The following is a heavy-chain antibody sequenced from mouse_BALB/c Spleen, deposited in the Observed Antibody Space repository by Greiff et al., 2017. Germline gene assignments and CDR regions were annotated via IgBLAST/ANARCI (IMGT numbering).Heavy chain of an antibody. D-gene: IGHD1-1*01. CDR1: GFNIKDYY. CDR2: IDPENGNT. Sequence: VQLKQSGAELVRPGALVKLSCKASGFNIKDYYMHWVKQRPEQGLEWIGWIDPENGNTIYDPKFQGKASITADTSSNTAYLQLSSLTSEDTAVYYCARERSSWYFDVWGAGTTVTVSS. J-gene: IGHJ1*01. V-gene: IGHV14-1*02. CDR3: ARERSSWYFDV.